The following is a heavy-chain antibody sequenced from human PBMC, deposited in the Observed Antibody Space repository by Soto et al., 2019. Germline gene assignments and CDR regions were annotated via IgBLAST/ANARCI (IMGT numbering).Heavy chain of an antibody. D-gene: IGHD2-21*02. CDR2: IYHSGST. CDR3: ARSGHVDTAMVGCGGDCYKLDY. J-gene: IGHJ4*02. V-gene: IGHV4-4*03. CDR1: GGSISSSNW. Sequence: PETLSLTCAVSGGSISSSNWWSWVRQPPGKGLEWIGEIYHSGSTNYNPSLKSRVTISVDKSKNQFSLKLSSVTAADTAVYYCARSGHVDTAMVGCGGDCYKLDYWGQGTLVTVSS.